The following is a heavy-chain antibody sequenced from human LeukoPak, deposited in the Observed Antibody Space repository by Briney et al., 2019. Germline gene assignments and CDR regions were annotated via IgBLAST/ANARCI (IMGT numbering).Heavy chain of an antibody. CDR3: ARCDDSSGFDY. D-gene: IGHD3-22*01. J-gene: IGHJ4*02. Sequence: GGSLRLSCTASGFTFGDYAMSWFRQAPGKGLEWVSYISSSGSTIYYADSVKGRFTISRDNAKNSLYLQMNSLRAEDTAVYYCARCDDSSGFDYWGQGTLVTVSS. V-gene: IGHV3-11*04. CDR1: GFTFGDYA. CDR2: ISSSGSTI.